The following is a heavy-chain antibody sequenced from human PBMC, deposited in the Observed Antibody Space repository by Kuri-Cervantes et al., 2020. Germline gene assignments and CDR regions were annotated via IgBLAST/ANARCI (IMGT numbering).Heavy chain of an antibody. Sequence: GESLKISCVASGFDSSRSSMNWVRQAPGKGLEWVSSISSGSHYMYYADSVKGRFTISRDNAKNSLYLQMNSLRVEDTALYYCVRLGRDGESIAVAGTDELFDHWGQGTLVTVSS. D-gene: IGHD6-19*01. CDR1: GFDSSRSS. CDR3: VRLGRDGESIAVAGTDELFDH. J-gene: IGHJ4*02. V-gene: IGHV3-21*01. CDR2: ISSGSHYM.